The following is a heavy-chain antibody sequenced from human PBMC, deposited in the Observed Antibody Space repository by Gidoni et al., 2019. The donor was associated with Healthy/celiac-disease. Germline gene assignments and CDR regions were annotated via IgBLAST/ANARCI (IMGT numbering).Heavy chain of an antibody. Sequence: EVQLVEPGGGLIQPGGSLRLSCAASGFTVSSNYLSWVRQAPGKGLEWVSVIYSGGSTYYADSVKGRFTISRDNSKNTLYLQMNSLRVEDTAVYYCARERWLRTFDYWGQGTLVTVSS. CDR3: ARERWLRTFDY. CDR1: GFTVSSNY. V-gene: IGHV3-53*01. D-gene: IGHD5-12*01. CDR2: IYSGGST. J-gene: IGHJ4*02.